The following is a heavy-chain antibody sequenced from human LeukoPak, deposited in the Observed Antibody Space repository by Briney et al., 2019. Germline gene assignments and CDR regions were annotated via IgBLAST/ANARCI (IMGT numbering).Heavy chain of an antibody. J-gene: IGHJ4*02. CDR2: IRYDGSNK. D-gene: IGHD6-19*01. CDR1: GFTFSSYG. V-gene: IGHV3-30*02. CDR3: AKENSSGWYLYYFDY. Sequence: RPGGSLRLSCAASGFTFSSYGTHWVRQAPGKGLEWVAFIRYDGSNKYYADSVKGRFTISRDNSKNTLYLQMNSLRAEDTAVYYCAKENSSGWYLYYFDYWGQGTLVTVSS.